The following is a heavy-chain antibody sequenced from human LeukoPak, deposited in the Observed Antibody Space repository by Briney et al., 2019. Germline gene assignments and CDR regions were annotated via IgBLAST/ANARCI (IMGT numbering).Heavy chain of an antibody. CDR3: VKDLRIVGATHFDY. Sequence: GSLRLSCAASGFTFSSYGMHWVRQAPGKGLEGVAFIRYDGSNKYYADSVKGRFTISRDNSKNTLYLQMNSLRAEDTAVYYCVKDLRIVGATHFDYWGQGTLVTVSS. CDR1: GFTFSSYG. J-gene: IGHJ4*02. D-gene: IGHD1-26*01. V-gene: IGHV3-30*02. CDR2: IRYDGSNK.